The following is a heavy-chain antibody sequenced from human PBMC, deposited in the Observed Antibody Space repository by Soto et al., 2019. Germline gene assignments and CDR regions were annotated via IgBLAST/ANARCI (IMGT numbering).Heavy chain of an antibody. V-gene: IGHV3-23*01. CDR1: GFTFSNYA. D-gene: IGHD1-1*01. CDR3: AKRATGTYFDY. Sequence: EVQLLESGGGLVQPGGSLRLSCAASGFTFSNYAMNWVRQAPGKGLEWVSVISGSGGSTYYADSVKGRFTISRDNSKNTMYMQMNSLRAEDTAVYYCAKRATGTYFDYWGQGTLVTVSS. CDR2: ISGSGGST. J-gene: IGHJ4*02.